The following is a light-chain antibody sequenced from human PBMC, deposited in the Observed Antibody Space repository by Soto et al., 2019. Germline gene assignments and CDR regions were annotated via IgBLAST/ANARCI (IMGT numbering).Light chain of an antibody. CDR2: TND. J-gene: IGLJ2*01. V-gene: IGLV1-47*01. Sequence: QSVLTQPPSASGTPGQRVTISCSGSNSNIGSNPVYWYQQLPGTAPKLVIHTNDQRPSGVPDRFSGSKSGTSATLPISGLRSEDEADYYCAAWDDSLRGVLFGGGTQLTVL. CDR3: AAWDDSLRGVL. CDR1: NSNIGSNP.